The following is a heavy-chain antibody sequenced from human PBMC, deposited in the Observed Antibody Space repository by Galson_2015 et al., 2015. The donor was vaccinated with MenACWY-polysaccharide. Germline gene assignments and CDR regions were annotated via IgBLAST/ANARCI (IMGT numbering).Heavy chain of an antibody. J-gene: IGHJ6*02. V-gene: IGHV3-7*01. CDR1: GFTFSSYW. CDR3: ARGHYGMGV. CDR2: IKKDGSEK. Sequence: SLRLSCAASGFTFSSYWMTWVRQAPGKGLEWVANIKKDGSEKYYVDSVKGRFTISRDNSKNSLYLQMHSLRAEDTAVYSCARGHYGMGVWGQGTPVPVSS.